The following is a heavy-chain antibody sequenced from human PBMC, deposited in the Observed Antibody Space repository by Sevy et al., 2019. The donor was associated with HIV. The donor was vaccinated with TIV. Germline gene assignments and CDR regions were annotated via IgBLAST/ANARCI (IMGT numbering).Heavy chain of an antibody. CDR1: GFTFSSYW. CDR3: ARDPLSYSSSWNDDFDY. V-gene: IGHV3-74*01. Sequence: GGSLRLSCAASGFTFSSYWMHWVRQAPGKGLVWVSRINSDGSSTSYADSVKGRFTISRDNAKNTLYLQMNSLRAEDTAVYYCARDPLSYSSSWNDDFDYWGQGTLVTVSS. J-gene: IGHJ4*02. CDR2: INSDGSST. D-gene: IGHD6-13*01.